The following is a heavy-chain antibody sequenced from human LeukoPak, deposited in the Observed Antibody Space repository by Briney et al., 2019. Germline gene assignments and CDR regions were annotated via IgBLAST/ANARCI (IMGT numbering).Heavy chain of an antibody. D-gene: IGHD5-12*01. V-gene: IGHV3-20*04. CDR1: GFKFDDYA. CDR2: ITNDWSNT. CDR3: ARDPYSGYYGDYYYYYMDV. Sequence: GGSLRLSCAGSGFKFDDYAMYLVRQVPGKGLEWVSGITNDWSNTVYADSVEGRFTISRDKAKNSLYLQINSLRAEDTAVYYCARDPYSGYYGDYYYYYMDVWGKGTTVTISS. J-gene: IGHJ6*03.